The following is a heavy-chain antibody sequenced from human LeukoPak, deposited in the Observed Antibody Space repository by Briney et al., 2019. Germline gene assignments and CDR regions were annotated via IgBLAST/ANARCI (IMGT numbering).Heavy chain of an antibody. CDR2: MNPNSGNT. CDR3: ASLGGIYYDILTGYYTDDY. Sequence: ASVKVSCKASGYTFTSYDINWVRQATGQGLEWMGWMNPNSGNTGYAQKFQGRVTMTRNTSISTAYMELSSLRSEDTAVYYCASLGGIYYDILTGYYTDDYWGQGTLVTVSS. D-gene: IGHD3-9*01. J-gene: IGHJ4*02. V-gene: IGHV1-8*01. CDR1: GYTFTSYD.